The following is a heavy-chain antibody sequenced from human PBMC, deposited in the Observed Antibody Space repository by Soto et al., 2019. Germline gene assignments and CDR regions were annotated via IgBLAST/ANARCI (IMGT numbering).Heavy chain of an antibody. CDR2: INGRGDGT. CDR1: GITFSSYA. Sequence: GGSLRLSCAASGITFSSYAMSWVRQAPGKGLEWVSSINGRGDGTYYADSVKGRFTISRDNAKDSLSLQMNNLRAEDTAVYYCVRDWSTFWGMDVWGQGTTVTVSS. J-gene: IGHJ6*02. CDR3: VRDWSTFWGMDV. V-gene: IGHV3-23*01.